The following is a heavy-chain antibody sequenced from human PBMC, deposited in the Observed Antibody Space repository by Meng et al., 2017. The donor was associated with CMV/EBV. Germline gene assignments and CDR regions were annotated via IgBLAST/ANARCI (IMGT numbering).Heavy chain of an antibody. J-gene: IGHJ6*02. D-gene: IGHD3-3*01. V-gene: IGHV1-69*10. CDR2: IIPILGIA. CDR3: ARQRVTIFGVVTLYYGMDV. CDR1: GFTFSSYA. Sequence: PVTVSCKASGFTFSSYAISWVRQAPGQGLEWMGGIIPILGIANYAQKFQGRVTITADKSTSTAYMELSSLRSEDTAVYYCARQRVTIFGVVTLYYGMDVWGQGTTVTVSS.